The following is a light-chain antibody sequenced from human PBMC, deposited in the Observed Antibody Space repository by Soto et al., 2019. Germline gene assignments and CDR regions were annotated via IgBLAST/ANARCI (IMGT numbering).Light chain of an antibody. CDR3: SSYTSSTTLYV. CDR1: SSDVGGYNY. V-gene: IGLV2-14*01. Sequence: QSALTQPASVSGSPGQSITISCTGTSSDVGGYNYVSWYQQHPGKAPKLMIYEVSYRPSGVSNRFSGSKSGNTASLTISGLQAEDEADYYCSSYTSSTTLYVFGTGTKATVL. CDR2: EVS. J-gene: IGLJ1*01.